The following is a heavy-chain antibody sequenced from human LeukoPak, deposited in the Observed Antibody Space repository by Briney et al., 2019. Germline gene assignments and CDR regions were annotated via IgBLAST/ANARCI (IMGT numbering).Heavy chain of an antibody. CDR1: GGSISSYY. J-gene: IGHJ6*03. Sequence: SEALSLTCTVSGGSISSYYWSWIRQPPGKGLEWIGYIYYSGSTNYNPSLKSRVTISVDTSKNQFSLKLSSVTAADTAVYYCARVSRIAGENYYYYMDVWGKGTTVTVPS. V-gene: IGHV4-59*01. CDR3: ARVSRIAGENYYYYMDV. CDR2: IYYSGST. D-gene: IGHD6-13*01.